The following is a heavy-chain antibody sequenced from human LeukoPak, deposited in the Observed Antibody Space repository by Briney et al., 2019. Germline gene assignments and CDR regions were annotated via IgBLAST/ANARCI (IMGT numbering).Heavy chain of an antibody. J-gene: IGHJ4*02. CDR2: INPNTGGT. Sequence: ASVTVSCKASGYTFTAYYIHWVRQAPGQGLEWMGWINPNTGGTNFAQRFQGRVTMTRDTSINTAYMELSSLRSDDTAMYYCAREGAPQLSSYFDHWGQGTLVTVS. CDR1: GYTFTAYY. V-gene: IGHV1-2*02. D-gene: IGHD1-1*01. CDR3: AREGAPQLSSYFDH.